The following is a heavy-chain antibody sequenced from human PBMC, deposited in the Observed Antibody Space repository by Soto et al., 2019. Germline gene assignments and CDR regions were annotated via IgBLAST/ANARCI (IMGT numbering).Heavy chain of an antibody. CDR2: INPSGGST. CDR1: VYTFASYD. Sequence: ASVKVSCKACVYTFASYDMHWVRQAPGQGLEWMGIINPSGGSTSYAQKFQGRVTMTRDTSTSTVYMELSSLRSEDTAVYYCASSGLYYDYVWGQGTLGTVSS. D-gene: IGHD3-16*01. V-gene: IGHV1-46*01. J-gene: IGHJ4*02. CDR3: ASSGLYYDYV.